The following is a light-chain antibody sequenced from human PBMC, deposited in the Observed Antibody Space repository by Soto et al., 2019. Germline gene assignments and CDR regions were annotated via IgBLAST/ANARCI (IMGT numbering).Light chain of an antibody. CDR1: QSVSSSY. CDR2: GAS. CDR3: QQYGGSPWT. J-gene: IGKJ1*01. Sequence: EIVLTQSPGTLSLSPGERATLSCRASQSVSSSYLAWYQQKPGQAPRLLIYGASSRATGIPDRFSGSGSGTDFTLSISRLELEDFAVYYCQQYGGSPWTFGQGTKVDIK. V-gene: IGKV3-20*01.